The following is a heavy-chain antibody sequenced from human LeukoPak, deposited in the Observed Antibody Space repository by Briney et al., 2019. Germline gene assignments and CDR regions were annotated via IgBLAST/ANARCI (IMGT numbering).Heavy chain of an antibody. J-gene: IGHJ4*02. CDR1: GFTFSDYY. Sequence: GGSLRLSCAASGFTFSDYYMSWIRQAPGKGLEWVSYISSSGSTKYYADSVKGRFTISRDNAKNSYLQMNSLRAEDTAVYYCARGGHAYGHGSPQYWGQGTLVTVSS. V-gene: IGHV3-11*01. D-gene: IGHD3-16*01. CDR3: ARGGHAYGHGSPQY. CDR2: ISSSGSTK.